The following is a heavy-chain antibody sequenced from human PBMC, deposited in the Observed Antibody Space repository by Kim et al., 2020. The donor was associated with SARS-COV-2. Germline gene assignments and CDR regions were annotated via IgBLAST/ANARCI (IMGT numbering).Heavy chain of an antibody. CDR2: IYYSGST. CDR1: GGSISSGGYY. Sequence: SETLSLTCTVSGGSISSGGYYWSWIRQHPGKGLEWIGYIYYSGSTYYNPSLKSRVTISVDTSKNQFSLKLSSVTAADTAVYYCARDRVVYYYYGMDVWGQGTTVTVSS. J-gene: IGHJ6*02. V-gene: IGHV4-31*03. D-gene: IGHD2-21*01. CDR3: ARDRVVYYYYGMDV.